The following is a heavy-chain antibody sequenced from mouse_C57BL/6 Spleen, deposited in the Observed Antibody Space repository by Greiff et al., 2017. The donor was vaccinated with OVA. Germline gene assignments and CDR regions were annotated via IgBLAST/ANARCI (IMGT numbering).Heavy chain of an antibody. J-gene: IGHJ4*01. Sequence: VQLQQPGAELVQPGASVKLSCKASGYTFTSYWMHWVKQRPGRGLEWIGRIDPNSGGTTYNEKFKSKATLTVDKPSSTAYMQLSSLTSEDSAVYYCARSRGYYGSNGAVGYAMDYWGQGTSVTVSS. V-gene: IGHV1-72*01. D-gene: IGHD1-1*01. CDR1: GYTFTSYW. CDR2: IDPNSGGT. CDR3: ARSRGYYGSNGAVGYAMDY.